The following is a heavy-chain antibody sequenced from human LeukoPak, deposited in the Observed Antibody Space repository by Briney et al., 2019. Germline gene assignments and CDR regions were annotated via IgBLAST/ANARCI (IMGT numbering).Heavy chain of an antibody. D-gene: IGHD2-21*02. CDR2: IWYDGSNK. CDR1: GFTFNRFG. CDR3: ATSAHIEVGTAPPPDY. Sequence: PGGPLRLSCATSGFTFNRFGMHWVRQAPGKGLEWVAVIWYDGSNKDYADSVKGRFTISRDNSKNTLYLQMSSLRAEDTAVYYCATSAHIEVGTAPPPDYWGQGTLVTVTS. J-gene: IGHJ4*02. V-gene: IGHV3-33*01.